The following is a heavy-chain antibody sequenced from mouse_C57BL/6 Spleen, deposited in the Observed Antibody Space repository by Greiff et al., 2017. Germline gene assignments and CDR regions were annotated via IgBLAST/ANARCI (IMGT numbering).Heavy chain of an antibody. CDR1: GYTFTSYW. Sequence: VQLQQPGAELVKPGASVKLSCKASGYTFTSYWMHWVKQRPGQGLEWIGMIHPNSGSTNYNEKFKSKATLTVDKSSSTAYMQLSSLTSADSAVYYCARRVDYDGYFDVWGTGTTVTVSS. CDR3: ARRVDYDGYFDV. J-gene: IGHJ1*03. V-gene: IGHV1-64*01. CDR2: IHPNSGST. D-gene: IGHD2-4*01.